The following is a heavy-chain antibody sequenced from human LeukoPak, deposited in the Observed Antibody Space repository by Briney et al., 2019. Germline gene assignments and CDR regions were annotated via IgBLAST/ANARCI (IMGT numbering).Heavy chain of an antibody. V-gene: IGHV4-59*01. CDR1: GGSISSYY. Sequence: SETLSLTCTVSGGSISSYYWSWIRRPPGKGLEWIGYIYYSGSTNYNPSLKSRVTISVDTSKNQFSLKLSSVTAADTAVYYCARVYYDILTGYPNDAFDIWGQGTMVTVSS. CDR3: ARVYYDILTGYPNDAFDI. CDR2: IYYSGST. J-gene: IGHJ3*02. D-gene: IGHD3-9*01.